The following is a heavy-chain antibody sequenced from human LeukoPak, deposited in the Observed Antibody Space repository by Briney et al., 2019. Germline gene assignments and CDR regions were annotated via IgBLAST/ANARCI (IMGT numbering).Heavy chain of an antibody. CDR3: AKDRRGGLYSSGQTLDY. J-gene: IGHJ4*02. Sequence: HAGGSLRLSCTASGFSLSSYGMHWVRQAPGKGLDWVAFIRYDGSNKFYADSVKGRFTISRDKSKNTLFLQMNSLRPEDTAVYYCAKDRRGGLYSSGQTLDYWGQGTLVTVSS. CDR2: IRYDGSNK. CDR1: GFSLSSYG. D-gene: IGHD6-19*01. V-gene: IGHV3-30*02.